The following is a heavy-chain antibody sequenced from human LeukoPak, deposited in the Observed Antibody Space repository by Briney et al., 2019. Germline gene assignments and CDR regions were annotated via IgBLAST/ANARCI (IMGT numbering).Heavy chain of an antibody. CDR2: IYYGGRT. J-gene: IGHJ4*02. Sequence: SETLSLTCSVSGGSLSSHSYYWGRVRQPPGKGLEWIGSIYYGGRTYYNPSLKSRVTMPVDTSKNQFSLKLSSVTAADTAIYYCATSVTSSSGWYYGYWGQGSLVTVSS. D-gene: IGHD6-19*01. V-gene: IGHV4-39*01. CDR1: GGSLSSHSYY. CDR3: ATSVTSSSGWYYGY.